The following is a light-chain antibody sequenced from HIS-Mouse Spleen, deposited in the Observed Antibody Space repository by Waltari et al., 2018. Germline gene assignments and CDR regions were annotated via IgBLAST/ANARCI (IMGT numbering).Light chain of an antibody. CDR3: QQLNSYPPT. J-gene: IGKJ1*01. V-gene: IGKV1-9*01. CDR1: QGISSY. Sequence: DIQLTQSPSFLSASVGDRVTITCLASQGISSYLAWSQQKPGKAPKLLIYAASPFQSGVPSRFRGSGSGTEFNLTISSLPPEDFATYYCQQLNSYPPTFGQGTKVEIK. CDR2: AAS.